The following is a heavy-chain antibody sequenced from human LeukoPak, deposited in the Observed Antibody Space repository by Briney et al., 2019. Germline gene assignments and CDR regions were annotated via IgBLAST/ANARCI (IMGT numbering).Heavy chain of an antibody. J-gene: IGHJ4*02. CDR3: ARGHLEMATIVRLDRPDYYFDY. CDR1: GFTFTSSA. V-gene: IGHV1-69*13. CDR2: IIPIFGTA. Sequence: GTSVKVSCKASGFTFTSSAVQWVRQAPGQGLEWMGGIIPIFGTANYAQKFQGRVTITADESTSTAYMELSSLRSEDTAVYYCARGHLEMATIVRLDRPDYYFDYWGQGTLVTVSS. D-gene: IGHD5-24*01.